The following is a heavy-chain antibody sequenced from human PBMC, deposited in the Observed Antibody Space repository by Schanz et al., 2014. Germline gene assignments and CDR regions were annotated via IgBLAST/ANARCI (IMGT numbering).Heavy chain of an antibody. CDR2: IKQDGSEK. CDR1: GFIFSNSW. J-gene: IGHJ4*02. Sequence: VQLVESGGGLVQPGGSLRLSCAASGFIFSNSWMSWVRQAPGKGLEWMANIKQDGSEKYYVDSVKGRFAISRDNAKNSLYLQRNSLTAEDTAVYSCATGASGSLDYWGQGTLVTVSS. CDR3: ATGASGSLDY. D-gene: IGHD3-10*01. V-gene: IGHV3-7*01.